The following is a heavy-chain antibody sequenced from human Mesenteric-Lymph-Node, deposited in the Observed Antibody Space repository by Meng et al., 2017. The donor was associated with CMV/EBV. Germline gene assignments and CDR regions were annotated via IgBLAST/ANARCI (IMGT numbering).Heavy chain of an antibody. V-gene: IGHV4-39*07. D-gene: IGHD2-2*01. CDR2: IYYSGRT. CDR3: ARDKWYCSSTSCLNWFDP. Sequence: SETLSLTCTVSGGSISSSSYYWGWIRQPPGKGLEWIGSIYYSGRTYYNPSLKSRVTISVDTSKNQFSLKLSSVTAADTAVYYCARDKWYCSSTSCLNWFDPWGQGTLVTVSS. CDR1: GGSISSSSYY. J-gene: IGHJ5*02.